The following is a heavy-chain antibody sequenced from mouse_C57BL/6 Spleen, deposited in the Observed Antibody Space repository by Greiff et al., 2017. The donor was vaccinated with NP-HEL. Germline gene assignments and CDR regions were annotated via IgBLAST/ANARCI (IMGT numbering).Heavy chain of an antibody. J-gene: IGHJ3*01. CDR2: ILPESGST. V-gene: IGHV1-9*01. Sequence: QVQLQQSGAELMKPGASVKLSCKATGYTFTGYWIEWVKQRPGHGLEWIGEILPESGSTNYNEKFKGKATFTAYTSSNTAYMQLSSLTPEDSANYYCARKGTAQAPWFAYWGQGTLVTVSA. CDR3: ARKGTAQAPWFAY. D-gene: IGHD3-2*02. CDR1: GYTFTGYW.